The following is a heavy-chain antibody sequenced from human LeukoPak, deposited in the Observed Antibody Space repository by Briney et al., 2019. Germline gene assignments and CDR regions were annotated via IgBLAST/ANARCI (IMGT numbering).Heavy chain of an antibody. CDR1: GGSISSSSSY. Sequence: PSEILSLTCTVSGGSISSSSSYWGWIRQPPGKGLEWIGSISYSGSTYYNPSLKSRVTISVDTSKNQFSLKLSSVTAADTAVYYCARDRSIAARLGDAFDIWGQGTMVTVSS. V-gene: IGHV4-39*07. CDR2: ISYSGST. D-gene: IGHD6-6*01. CDR3: ARDRSIAARLGDAFDI. J-gene: IGHJ3*02.